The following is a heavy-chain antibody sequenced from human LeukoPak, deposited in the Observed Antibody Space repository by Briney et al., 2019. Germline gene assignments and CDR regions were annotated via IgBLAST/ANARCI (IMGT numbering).Heavy chain of an antibody. CDR2: IIPIFGTA. D-gene: IGHD3-22*01. J-gene: IGHJ3*02. CDR3: ARDFYYDSSGYYYPDAFDI. CDR1: GGTFISYA. V-gene: IGHV1-69*13. Sequence: SVKVSCKASGGTFISYAISWVRQAPGQGLEWMGGIIPIFGTANYAQKFQGRVTITADESTSTAYMELSSLRSEDTAVYYCARDFYYDSSGYYYPDAFDIWGQGTMVTVSS.